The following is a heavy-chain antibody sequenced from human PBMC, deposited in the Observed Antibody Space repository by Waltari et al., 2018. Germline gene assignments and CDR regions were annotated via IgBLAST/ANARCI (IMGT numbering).Heavy chain of an antibody. CDR3: ARGSRTAMVTTSHFDS. D-gene: IGHD5-18*01. CDR2: FNPRRGST. V-gene: IGHV4-34*02. J-gene: IGHJ4*02. Sequence: VQLQQWGAGLLKPSETLSLTCDVVGGSFSGFYWSWIRQSPGRGLEWIGEFNPRRGSTNYNPSLKSRVTIVTDTSKNQFSLNLTSVTAADTAVYYCARGSRTAMVTTSHFDSWGQGTLVTVSS. CDR1: GGSFSGFY.